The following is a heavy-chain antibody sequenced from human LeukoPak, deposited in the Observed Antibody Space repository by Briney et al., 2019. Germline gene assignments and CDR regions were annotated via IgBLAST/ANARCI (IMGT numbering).Heavy chain of an antibody. CDR1: GYTFTGYY. Sequence: ASVKVSCKASGYTFTGYYMHWVRQAPGQGLEWMGWINPNSGGTNYAQKFQGRVTMTRDTSINTAYMELTRLRSDDTAFYYCATSGRSGIYSWFDPWGQGTLVTVSS. J-gene: IGHJ5*02. D-gene: IGHD3-10*01. CDR2: INPNSGGT. V-gene: IGHV1-2*02. CDR3: ATSGRSGIYSWFDP.